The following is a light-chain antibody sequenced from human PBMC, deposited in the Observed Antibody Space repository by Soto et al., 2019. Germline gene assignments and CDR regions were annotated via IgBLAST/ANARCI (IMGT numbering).Light chain of an antibody. CDR2: GAS. Sequence: SPDPLSLSPGERATLSCRASQSVSSNLAWYQQKPGQAPRLLIYGASSRATGIPARFTGSGSGTEFILTITSLQSEDSAVYYCQEYNTWPWTFGHGTKVDI. J-gene: IGKJ1*01. V-gene: IGKV3-15*01. CDR3: QEYNTWPWT. CDR1: QSVSSN.